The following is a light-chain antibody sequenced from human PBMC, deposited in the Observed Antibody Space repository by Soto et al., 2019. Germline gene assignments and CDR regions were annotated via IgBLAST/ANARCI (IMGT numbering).Light chain of an antibody. V-gene: IGKV1-17*01. CDR3: QQYNSYSPT. CDR2: AAS. J-gene: IGKJ1*01. Sequence: DIQMTQSPSSLSASVGDRVTITCRASQGIRNDLAWFQQKPGKAPKRLIYAASTLQSGVPSRFSGSGSETEFTLTISGLQPGDSATYYCQQYNSYSPTFGQGTKVDIK. CDR1: QGIRND.